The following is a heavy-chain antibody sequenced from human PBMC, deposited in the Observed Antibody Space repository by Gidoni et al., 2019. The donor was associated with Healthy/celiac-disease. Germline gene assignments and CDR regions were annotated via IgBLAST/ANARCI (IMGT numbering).Heavy chain of an antibody. CDR3: ARVSSWGYYDGMDV. CDR1: GYTFTSYD. D-gene: IGHD3-16*01. Sequence: QVQLVQSGAEVKKPGASVKVSCKASGYTFTSYDINWVRQATGHGLEWMGWMNPNSGNTGYAQKFQGRVTMTRNTSISTAYMELSSLRSEDTAVYYCARVSSWGYYDGMDVWGQGTTVTVSS. V-gene: IGHV1-8*01. J-gene: IGHJ6*02. CDR2: MNPNSGNT.